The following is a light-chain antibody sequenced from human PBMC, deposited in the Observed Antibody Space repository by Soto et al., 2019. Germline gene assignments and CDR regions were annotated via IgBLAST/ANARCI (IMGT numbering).Light chain of an antibody. V-gene: IGLV8-61*01. J-gene: IGLJ2*01. CDR1: SCSVSTSYY. Sequence: QAVVTQEPSFSVSPGGTVTLTCALNSCSVSTSYYPSWYQQTPGQAPRTLIYSTSTRSSGVPDRFSGSILGNKAALTITGAQADDESDYYCALYMGNGISVLGGGTKLTVL. CDR3: ALYMGNGISV. CDR2: STS.